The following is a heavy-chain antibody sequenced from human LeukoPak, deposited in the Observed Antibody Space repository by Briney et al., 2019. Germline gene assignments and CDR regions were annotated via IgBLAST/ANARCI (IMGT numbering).Heavy chain of an antibody. J-gene: IGHJ4*02. Sequence: GGSLRLSCTASGFTFGDYTITWIRQAPGRALEWAGFIRNKADGGTPEYAASVKGRFTIPRDDSKNIAYLQMNSLKTDDTAVYYCTRDPPTRYWGQGTLVSVSS. CDR3: TRDPPTRY. V-gene: IGHV3-49*03. D-gene: IGHD1-26*01. CDR2: IRNKADGGTP. CDR1: GFTFGDYT.